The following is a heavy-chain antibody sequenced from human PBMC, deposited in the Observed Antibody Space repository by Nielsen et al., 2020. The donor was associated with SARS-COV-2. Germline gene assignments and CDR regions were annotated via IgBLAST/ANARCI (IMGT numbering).Heavy chain of an antibody. Sequence: SETLSLTCAVSGGSVSSSAWWTWVRQSPGKGLEWIGEVSQTGTTNYNPSLKGRVTLSMDKSKSQFSLRLTSVSAADTAVYFCARGDLVVVPSPILGLGPIFYYFSLDVWSKGTTVIVSS. CDR1: GGSVSSSAW. J-gene: IGHJ6*03. D-gene: IGHD2-2*01. CDR3: ARGDLVVVPSPILGLGPIFYYFSLDV. V-gene: IGHV4-4*02. CDR2: VSQTGTT.